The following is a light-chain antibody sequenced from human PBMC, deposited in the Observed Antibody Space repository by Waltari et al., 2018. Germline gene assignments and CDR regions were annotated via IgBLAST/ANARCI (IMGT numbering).Light chain of an antibody. CDR3: YSSDTTGLRV. Sequence: SYELTQPPSVSVSPGQTARITCSGHVLPRKYAYWFQQKSGQAPRLVIFEDTKRPSGIPERFSGSSSGTVATLTITGAQVDDEADCYCYSSDTTGLRVFGGGTTVVVL. CDR2: EDT. V-gene: IGLV3-10*01. CDR1: VLPRKY. J-gene: IGLJ1*01.